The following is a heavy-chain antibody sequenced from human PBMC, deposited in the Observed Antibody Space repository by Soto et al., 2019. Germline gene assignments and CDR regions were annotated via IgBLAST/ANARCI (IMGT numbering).Heavy chain of an antibody. Sequence: QVQLVQSGPEVKKPGASVTLSCKASGYNFNNYGISWVRQAPGQGLEWMGWISGNNGNTKYGQKFQGRVSLTTDSSTSTAYMEMRSLRSDDTADYYCVRRVVTTLDDASDIWGPGTRVTVSS. CDR2: ISGNNGNT. D-gene: IGHD2-21*02. V-gene: IGHV1-18*01. CDR1: GYNFNNYG. CDR3: VRRVVTTLDDASDI. J-gene: IGHJ3*02.